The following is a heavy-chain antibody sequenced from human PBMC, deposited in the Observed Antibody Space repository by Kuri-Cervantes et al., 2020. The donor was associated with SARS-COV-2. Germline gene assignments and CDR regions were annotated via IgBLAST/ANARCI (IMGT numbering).Heavy chain of an antibody. CDR2: INSDGSTT. Sequence: GGSLRHSCAASGFTFSSYSMHWVRQAPGKGLVWVSRINSDGSTTNYADSVKGRFTISRDNARNSLYLQMNSLRAEDTAVYYCARDRGYYGSGTPDSWAQGTLVTVSS. J-gene: IGHJ4*02. CDR1: GFTFSSYS. CDR3: ARDRGYYGSGTPDS. D-gene: IGHD3-10*01. V-gene: IGHV3-74*01.